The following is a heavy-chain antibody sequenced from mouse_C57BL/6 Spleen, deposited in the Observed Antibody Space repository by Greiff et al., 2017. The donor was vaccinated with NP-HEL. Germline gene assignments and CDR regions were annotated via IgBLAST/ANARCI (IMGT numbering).Heavy chain of an antibody. J-gene: IGHJ3*01. CDR3: ARHGSSGPWFAY. Sequence: DVKLVESGGDLVKPGGSLKLSCAASGFTFSSYGMSWVRQTPDKRLEWVATISSGGSYTYYPDSVKGRFTISRDNAKNTLYLQMSSLKSEDTAMYYCARHGSSGPWFAYWGQGTLVTVSA. CDR2: ISSGGSYT. D-gene: IGHD3-2*02. CDR1: GFTFSSYG. V-gene: IGHV5-6*02.